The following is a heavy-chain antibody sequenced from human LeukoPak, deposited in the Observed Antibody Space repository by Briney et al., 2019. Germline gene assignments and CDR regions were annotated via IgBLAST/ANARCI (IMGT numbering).Heavy chain of an antibody. CDR3: ASEAIGVVYPIQH. D-gene: IGHD3-3*01. CDR2: INPSGGST. CDR1: GYTFTSYY. V-gene: IGHV1-46*01. Sequence: ASVKISCKASGYTFTSYYMHWVRQAPGQGLEWMGIINPSGGSTSYAQKFQGRVTMTRDTSTSTVYMELSSLRSEDTAVYYCASEAIGVVYPIQHWGQGTLVTVSS. J-gene: IGHJ1*01.